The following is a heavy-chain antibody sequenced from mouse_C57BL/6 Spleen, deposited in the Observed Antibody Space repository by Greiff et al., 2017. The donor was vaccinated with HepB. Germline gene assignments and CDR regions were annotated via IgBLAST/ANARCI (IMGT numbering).Heavy chain of an antibody. V-gene: IGHV1-82*01. CDR2: IYPGDGDT. CDR1: GYAFSSSW. J-gene: IGHJ2*01. D-gene: IGHD2-2*01. Sequence: VQLQESGPELVKPGASVKISCKASGYAFSSSWMNWVKQRPGKGLEWIGRIYPGDGDTNYNGKFKGKATLTADKSSSTAYMQLSSLTSEDSAVYFCARRGLSNYFDYWGQGTTLTVSS. CDR3: ARRGLSNYFDY.